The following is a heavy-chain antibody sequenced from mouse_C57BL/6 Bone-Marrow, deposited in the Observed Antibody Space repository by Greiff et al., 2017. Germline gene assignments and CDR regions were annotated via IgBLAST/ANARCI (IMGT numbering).Heavy chain of an antibody. Sequence: QVQLQQPGAELVKPGASVKLSCKASGYTFTSYWMQWVKQRPGQGLEWIGEIDPSDSYTNYNEKFKGKATLTVDTSSSTAYMQLSSLTSEDSAVYYCALGLFYFDYWGQGTTLTVSA. V-gene: IGHV1-50*01. CDR1: GYTFTSYW. D-gene: IGHD4-1*01. J-gene: IGHJ2*01. CDR2: IDPSDSYT. CDR3: ALGLFYFDY.